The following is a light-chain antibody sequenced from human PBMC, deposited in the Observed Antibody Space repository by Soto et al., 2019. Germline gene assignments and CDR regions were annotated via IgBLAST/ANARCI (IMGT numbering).Light chain of an antibody. V-gene: IGKV1-39*01. Sequence: DIQMTQSPSSLSASVGDRDTFTCRASQSISSYLNWYQQKPGKAPKLLIYAASSLQSGVPSRFSGSGSGTDLTLTISSLQSEDFATYYCQQSYSTSVTFGQGTKLEIK. CDR3: QQSYSTSVT. CDR1: QSISSY. CDR2: AAS. J-gene: IGKJ2*01.